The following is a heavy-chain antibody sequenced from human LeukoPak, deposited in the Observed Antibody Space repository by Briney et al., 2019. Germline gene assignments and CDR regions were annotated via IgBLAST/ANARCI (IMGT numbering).Heavy chain of an antibody. CDR1: GFTFSAYA. CDR3: LVDTAMISAYYYYYGMDV. Sequence: GGSLRLSCEASGFTFSAYAMTWVRQAPGKGLEWVSSIGSDNKPHYSESVKGRFAISRDHSKSTLYLQMNSLRAEDTAVYYCLVDTAMISAYYYYYGMDVWGQGTTVTVSS. D-gene: IGHD5-18*01. CDR2: IGSDNKP. J-gene: IGHJ6*02. V-gene: IGHV3-23*05.